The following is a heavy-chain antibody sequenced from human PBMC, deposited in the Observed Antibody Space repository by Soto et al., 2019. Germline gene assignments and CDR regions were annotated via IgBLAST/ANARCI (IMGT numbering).Heavy chain of an antibody. D-gene: IGHD3-3*01. CDR2: INSVNGNT. J-gene: IGHJ4*02. CDR3: AGGLTIFGVVIGY. CDR1: GYTFTKYV. V-gene: IGHV1-3*01. Sequence: SSVKVSCKTSGYTFTKYVVDLVRQAPGQGLEWMGWINSVNGNTKYSEKFQGRATITRDTSASTAYMELNSLTSEDTAVYYCAGGLTIFGVVIGYWGQGTLVTVSS.